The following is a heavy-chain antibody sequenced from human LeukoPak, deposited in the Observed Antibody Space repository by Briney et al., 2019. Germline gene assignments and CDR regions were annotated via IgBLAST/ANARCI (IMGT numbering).Heavy chain of an antibody. D-gene: IGHD1-1*01. J-gene: IGHJ4*02. CDR1: GVSISTYY. V-gene: IGHV4-59*01. CDR2: VYYSGIT. CDR3: ASQLGGTTFH. Sequence: SETLSLTCTVSGVSISTYYWSWIRQPPGKGLEWIGYVYYSGITNYNPSLKSRVSISVDTSKNQFSLKLSSVTAADTAVHFCASQLGGTTFHWGQGTLVTVSS.